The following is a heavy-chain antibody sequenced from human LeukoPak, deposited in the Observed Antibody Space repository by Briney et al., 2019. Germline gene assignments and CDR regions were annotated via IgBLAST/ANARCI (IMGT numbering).Heavy chain of an antibody. V-gene: IGHV1-18*01. CDR2: SSAYNGNT. J-gene: IGHJ5*02. CDR3: ARGPDVDPNWFDP. CDR1: GYTFTIYG. Sequence: GASVKVSCKAAGYTFTIYGISWVRQAPGQGLELMGWSSAYNGNTNYAQKLQDRGTMTTDTSTSTAYMELRSLRSDATAVYYCARGPDVDPNWFDPWGQGHLVPVSS. D-gene: IGHD3/OR15-3a*01.